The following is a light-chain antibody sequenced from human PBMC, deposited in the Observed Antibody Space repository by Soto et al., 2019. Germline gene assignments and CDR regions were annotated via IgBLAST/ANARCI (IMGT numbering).Light chain of an antibody. CDR3: QQYKKWPRT. Sequence: SRTTLTISPGERVTLSCRASQSVSSSLAWYQQRPGQAPRLLIYDTSTRAAGISARFSGSGSGTEFTLTISSLQSEDFAVYYCQQYKKWPRTFGHRTKV. CDR1: QSVSSS. V-gene: IGKV3-15*01. CDR2: DTS. J-gene: IGKJ1*01.